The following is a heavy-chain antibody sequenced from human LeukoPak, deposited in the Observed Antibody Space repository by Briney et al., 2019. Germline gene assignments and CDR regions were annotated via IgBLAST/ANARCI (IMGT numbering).Heavy chain of an antibody. V-gene: IGHV4-31*03. J-gene: IGHJ3*02. D-gene: IGHD4-17*01. CDR2: IYYSGST. Sequence: SETLSLTCTVSGGSISSGGYYWSWIRQHPGKGLEWIGYIYYSGSTYYNPSLKSRVTISVDTSKNQFSLKLSSVTAADTAVYYCARETNYGVRRAFDIWGQGTMVTASS. CDR1: GGSISSGGYY. CDR3: ARETNYGVRRAFDI.